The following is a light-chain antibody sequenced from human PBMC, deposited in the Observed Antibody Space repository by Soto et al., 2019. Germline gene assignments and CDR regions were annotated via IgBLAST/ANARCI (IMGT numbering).Light chain of an antibody. CDR1: SSDVGTYKL. Sequence: QSALTQPASVSGSPGQSITISCTGTSSDVGTYKLVSRYQQHPGKAPKLMIYDVTKRPSGVSYRFSGSKSGNTASLTISGLQAEDEADDYCCSYAGTSTLIFGGGTKLTVL. J-gene: IGLJ2*01. V-gene: IGLV2-23*02. CDR3: CSYAGTSTLI. CDR2: DVT.